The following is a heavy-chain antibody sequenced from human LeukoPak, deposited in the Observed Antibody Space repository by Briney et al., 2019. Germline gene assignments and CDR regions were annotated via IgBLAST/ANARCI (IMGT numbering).Heavy chain of an antibody. CDR1: GGSISSYY. V-gene: IGHV4-59*08. J-gene: IGHJ4*02. D-gene: IGHD6-13*01. Sequence: SETLSLTCTVSGGSISSYYWSWIRQPPGKGLEWIGYIYYSGSTNYNPSLKSRVTISVDTSKNQFSLKLSSVTAADTAVYYCASTAAGPYYFDYWGQGTLVTVSS. CDR3: ASTAAGPYYFDY. CDR2: IYYSGST.